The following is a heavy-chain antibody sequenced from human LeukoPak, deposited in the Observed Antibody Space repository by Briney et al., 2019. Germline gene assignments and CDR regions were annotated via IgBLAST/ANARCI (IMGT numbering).Heavy chain of an antibody. CDR2: ISHHGSNE. J-gene: IGHJ4*02. D-gene: IGHD3-9*01. Sequence: GGSLRLSCEASGFTFSTYPMHWVRQAPDKGLEWVAMISHHGSNEYYADSVKGRFTISRDNSKNTLYLQMNNPRVEDTAIYYCARVHATAGYYHYFDSWGQGTLVTVSS. CDR3: ARVHATAGYYHYFDS. V-gene: IGHV3-30*14. CDR1: GFTFSTYP.